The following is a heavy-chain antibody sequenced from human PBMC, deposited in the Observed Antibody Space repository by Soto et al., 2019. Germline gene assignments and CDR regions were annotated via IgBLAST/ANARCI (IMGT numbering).Heavy chain of an antibody. CDR3: ARQLRDGYPAFGWFDP. Sequence: ASVKVSCKASGYTFTSYAMHWVRQAPGQRLEWMGWINAGNGNTKYSQKFQGRVTITRDTSASTAYMELNSLRAEDTAVYYCARQLRDGYPAFGWFDPWGQGTLVTVSS. CDR2: INAGNGNT. CDR1: GYTFTSYA. J-gene: IGHJ5*02. D-gene: IGHD5-12*01. V-gene: IGHV1-3*01.